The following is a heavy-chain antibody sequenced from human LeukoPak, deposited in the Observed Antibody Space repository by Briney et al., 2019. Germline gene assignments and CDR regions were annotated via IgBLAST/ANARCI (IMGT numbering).Heavy chain of an antibody. CDR3: ATDLRGYCSGGSCYSEDY. Sequence: GGSLRLSCAASGFTFSSYGMSWVRQAPGKGLEWVSSISVSGGSTYYADSVKGRFTISRDNSKNTLYLQMNSLRAEDTAVYYCATDLRGYCSGGSCYSEDYWGQGTLVTVSS. J-gene: IGHJ4*02. V-gene: IGHV3-23*01. CDR1: GFTFSSYG. D-gene: IGHD2-15*01. CDR2: ISVSGGST.